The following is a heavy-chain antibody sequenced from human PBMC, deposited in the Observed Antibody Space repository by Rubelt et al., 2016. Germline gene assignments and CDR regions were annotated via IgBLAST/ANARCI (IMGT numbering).Heavy chain of an antibody. Sequence: LLESGGGLVQPGGSLRLSCAASGFTFSSYAMSWVRQAPGKGLEWVSAISGSGGSTYYADSVKGRFTISRDNSKNTLYLQMNSLRAEDTAVYYCAKVWWNDVSRPPFDYWGQGTLVTVSS. CDR3: AKVWWNDVSRPPFDY. J-gene: IGHJ4*02. CDR2: ISGSGGST. CDR1: GFTFSSYA. V-gene: IGHV3-23*01. D-gene: IGHD1-1*01.